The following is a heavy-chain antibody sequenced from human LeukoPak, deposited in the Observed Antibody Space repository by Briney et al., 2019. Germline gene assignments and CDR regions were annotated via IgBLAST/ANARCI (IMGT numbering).Heavy chain of an antibody. CDR1: GFTFSSYS. Sequence: GGSLRLSCAASGFTFSSYSMNWVRQAPGKGLEWVSYISSSSTIYYADSVKGRFTISRDNAKNSLYLQMNSLRAEDTAAYYCARDLRPSSGWYWRYYYYGMDVWGQGTTVTVSS. CDR3: ARDLRPSSGWYWRYYYYGMDV. J-gene: IGHJ6*02. CDR2: ISSSSTI. D-gene: IGHD6-19*01. V-gene: IGHV3-48*01.